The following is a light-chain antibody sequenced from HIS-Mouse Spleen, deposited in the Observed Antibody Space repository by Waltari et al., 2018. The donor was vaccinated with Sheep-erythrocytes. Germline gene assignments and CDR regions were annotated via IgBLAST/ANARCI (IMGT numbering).Light chain of an antibody. Sequence: DIQLTQSPSSVSASVGDRVTITGRASQGISSWLAWYQQKPGKAPKLLIYAASSLQRGGPSRFSGSGSGTEFTLTISSLQPEVVATYYCQQANSCPITFGQGTKVEIK. CDR1: QGISSW. J-gene: IGKJ1*01. V-gene: IGKV1-12*01. CDR3: QQANSCPIT. CDR2: AAS.